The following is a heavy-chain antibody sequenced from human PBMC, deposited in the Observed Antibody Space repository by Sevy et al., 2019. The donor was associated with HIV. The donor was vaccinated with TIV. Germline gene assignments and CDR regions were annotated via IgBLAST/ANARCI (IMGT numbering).Heavy chain of an antibody. Sequence: GGSLRLSCAASGFTFTNAWMSWVRQAPGKGLEWVGLFKGKPSGGAIAYAAPVKGRFTISRDDSKNTLYLQMSSLRTEDTAVYYCTTDSWSQEDYYDYWGQGTLVTVSS. CDR1: GFTFTNAW. CDR2: FKGKPSGGAI. J-gene: IGHJ4*02. CDR3: TTDSWSQEDYYDY. V-gene: IGHV3-15*01. D-gene: IGHD6-13*01.